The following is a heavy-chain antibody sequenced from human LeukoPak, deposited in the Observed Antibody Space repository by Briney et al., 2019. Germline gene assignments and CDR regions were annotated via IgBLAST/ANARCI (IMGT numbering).Heavy chain of an antibody. CDR3: ARGPEGGYFYDSSDAFYI. V-gene: IGHV1-3*01. Sequence: GASVKVSCKASGYTFTSYAMHWVRQAPGQRLEWMGWINAGNGNTKYSQKFQGRVTITRDTSASTAYMELSSLRSEDTAVYYCARGPEGGYFYDSSDAFYIWGQGTMVTVSS. D-gene: IGHD3-22*01. CDR2: INAGNGNT. J-gene: IGHJ3*02. CDR1: GYTFTSYA.